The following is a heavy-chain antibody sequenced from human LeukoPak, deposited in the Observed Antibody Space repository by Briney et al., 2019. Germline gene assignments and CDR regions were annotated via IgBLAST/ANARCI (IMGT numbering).Heavy chain of an antibody. V-gene: IGHV3-23*01. J-gene: IGHJ4*02. D-gene: IGHD6-13*01. CDR1: GFTFSSYA. CDR2: ISGSGGST. CDR3: AKGGPLIAAAGDYFDY. Sequence: GGSLRLSCAASGFTFSSYAMSWVRQAPGKGLEWVSAISGSGGSTYYADSVKGRFTISRDNSKNTLYLQMNSLRAEDTAVYYCAKGGPLIAAAGDYFDYWGQGTLVTVSS.